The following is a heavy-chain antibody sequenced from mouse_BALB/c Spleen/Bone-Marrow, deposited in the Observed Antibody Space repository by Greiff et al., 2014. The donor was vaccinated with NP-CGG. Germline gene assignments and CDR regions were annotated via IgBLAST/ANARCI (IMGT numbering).Heavy chain of an antibody. CDR1: GFSLTSYG. Sequence: QVQLQQSGPGLVQPSQSLSITCTVSGFSLTSYGVHWVRQPPGKGLEWLGVIWSGGSTDSNAAFISRLSISKDNSKSQVFFKMNSLQADDTAMYYCARKAYYYAMDYWGQGTSVTVSS. CDR2: IWSGGST. J-gene: IGHJ4*01. CDR3: ARKAYYYAMDY. V-gene: IGHV2-4*02.